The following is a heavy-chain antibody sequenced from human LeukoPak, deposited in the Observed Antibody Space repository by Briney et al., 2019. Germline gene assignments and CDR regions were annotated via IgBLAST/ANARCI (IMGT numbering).Heavy chain of an antibody. CDR3: ARARGYLVFDY. CDR1: GFTVSSNY. CDR2: IYSGGST. V-gene: IGHV3-53*01. Sequence: GGSLRLSCAASGFTVSSNYMSWVRQAPGKGLEWVSVIYSGGSTYYADSVKGRFTISRDNSKNTLYLQMNSLRAEDTAVYYCARARGYLVFDYWGQGTLVTVSS. J-gene: IGHJ4*02. D-gene: IGHD2-2*03.